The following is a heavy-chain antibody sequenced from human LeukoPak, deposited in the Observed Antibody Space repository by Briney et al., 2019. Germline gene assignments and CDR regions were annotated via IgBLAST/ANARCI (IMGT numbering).Heavy chain of an antibody. CDR3: AREVGATEFDY. Sequence: ASVKVSCKASGGTFSSYGISWVRQAPGQGLEWMGWISAYNGNTNYAQKLQGRVTMTTDTSTSTAYMELRSLGSDDTAVYYCAREVGATEFDYWGQGTLVTVSS. D-gene: IGHD1-26*01. V-gene: IGHV1-18*01. J-gene: IGHJ4*02. CDR1: GGTFSSYG. CDR2: ISAYNGNT.